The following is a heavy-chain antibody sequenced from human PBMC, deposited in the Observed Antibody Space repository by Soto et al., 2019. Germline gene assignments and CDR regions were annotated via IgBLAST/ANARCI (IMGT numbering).Heavy chain of an antibody. CDR2: FSHSGST. CDR1: GGSISSGGYS. V-gene: IGHV4-30-2*01. J-gene: IGHJ4*02. D-gene: IGHD6-19*01. Sequence: SETLSLTCAVSGGSISSGGYSWSWIRQPPGKGLEWIGYFSHSGSTYYNPSLKSRVTISVDRSKNQFSLKLSSVTAADTAVYYCARGGLFPDYWGQGTLVTVSS. CDR3: ARGGLFPDY.